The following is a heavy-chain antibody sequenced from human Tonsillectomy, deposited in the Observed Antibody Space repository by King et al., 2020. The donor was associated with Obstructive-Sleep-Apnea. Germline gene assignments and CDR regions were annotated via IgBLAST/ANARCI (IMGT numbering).Heavy chain of an antibody. J-gene: IGHJ6*02. CDR2: IYYSGST. D-gene: IGHD3-10*01. Sequence: VQLQESGPGLVKPSQTLSLTCIVSGGSISSGDYYWSWIRQHPGKGLDGIGYIYYSGSTYYNPSLKSRVTISVDTSKNQFSLTLSSGTAAETAVYYCARTAVTMIRGVIITEDYYYYYGMDVWGQGTTVTVSS. V-gene: IGHV4-31*03. CDR1: GGSISSGDYY. CDR3: ARTAVTMIRGVIITEDYYYYYGMDV.